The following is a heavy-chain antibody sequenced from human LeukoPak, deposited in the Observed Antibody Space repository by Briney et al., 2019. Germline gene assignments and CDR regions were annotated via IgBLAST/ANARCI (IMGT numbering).Heavy chain of an antibody. CDR3: ARDQGKHVDIVATNSRGGFDY. CDR1: GGTFSSYA. Sequence: ASVKVSCKASGGTFSSYAISWVRQAPGQGLEWMGGIIPIFGTANYAQKFQGRVTITADESTSTAYMELSSLRSEDTAVYYCARDQGKHVDIVATNSRGGFDYWGQGTLVTVSS. CDR2: IIPIFGTA. V-gene: IGHV1-69*13. J-gene: IGHJ4*02. D-gene: IGHD5-12*01.